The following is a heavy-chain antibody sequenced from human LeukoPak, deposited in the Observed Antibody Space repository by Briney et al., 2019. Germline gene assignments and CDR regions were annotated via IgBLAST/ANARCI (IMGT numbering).Heavy chain of an antibody. Sequence: GGSLRLSCAASGFTFSSYAMSWVRQAPGKGLEWVSAISGSGGSTYYADSVKGRFTISRDNSKNTLYLQMNSLRAEDTAVYYCARANRDYYDSSGYYYHWGQGTLVTVSS. V-gene: IGHV3-23*01. CDR1: GFTFSSYA. CDR3: ARANRDYYDSSGYYYH. D-gene: IGHD3-22*01. J-gene: IGHJ5*02. CDR2: ISGSGGST.